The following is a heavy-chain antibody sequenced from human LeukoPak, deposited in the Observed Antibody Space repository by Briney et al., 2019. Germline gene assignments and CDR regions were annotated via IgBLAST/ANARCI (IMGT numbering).Heavy chain of an antibody. V-gene: IGHV4-34*01. CDR2: INHSGST. Sequence: SETLSLTCAVYGGSFSGYYWSWIRQPPGKGLEWIGEINHSGSTNYNPSLKSRVTISVDTSQNQFSLKLSSVTAADTAVYYCARGRGYNSFDYWGQGTLVTVSS. D-gene: IGHD2/OR15-2a*01. CDR1: GGSFSGYY. J-gene: IGHJ4*02. CDR3: ARGRGYNSFDY.